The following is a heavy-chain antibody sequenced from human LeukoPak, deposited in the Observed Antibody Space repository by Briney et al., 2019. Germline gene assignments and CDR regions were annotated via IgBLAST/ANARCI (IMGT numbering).Heavy chain of an antibody. D-gene: IGHD6-19*01. V-gene: IGHV3-7*01. CDR1: GVTISTDC. J-gene: IGHJ4*02. CDR3: AKYRPLAGLEY. Sequence: GGSLTLSCAVSGVTISTDCKSWVRQAPGEGLELVANISQDASEKYYVDSVKGRFTISRDNAKNSLYLQMNSLRDKDTAVYYCAKYRPLAGLEYWGQGTLVTVSS. CDR2: ISQDASEK.